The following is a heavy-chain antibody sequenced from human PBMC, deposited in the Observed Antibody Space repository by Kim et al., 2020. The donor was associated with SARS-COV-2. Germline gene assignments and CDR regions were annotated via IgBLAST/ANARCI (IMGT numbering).Heavy chain of an antibody. V-gene: IGHV3-48*03. D-gene: IGHD1-26*01. J-gene: IGHJ4*02. Sequence: GGSLRLSCAASGFTFSSYEMNWVRQAPEKGLEWLSYISGSGTIYYTASVKARLTISRNNAKDSLYLLINSLSAEDTAVSSGARSGGFDYWGQGTLVTVSS. CDR3: ARSGGFDY. CDR2: ISGSGTI. CDR1: GFTFSSYE.